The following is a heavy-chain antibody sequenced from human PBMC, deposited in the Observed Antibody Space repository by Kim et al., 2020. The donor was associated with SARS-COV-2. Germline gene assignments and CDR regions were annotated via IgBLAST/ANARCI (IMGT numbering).Heavy chain of an antibody. Sequence: SETLSLTCTVSGGSISSSSYYWGRLRQPKGKGLEWIGSIYYSGSTYYNPSLKRRVTISVATSKNQFPLKLSAVTAADTAVYYCARPGRITIFGVVIIGWFDPWGQGTLVTVSS. CDR2: IYYSGST. CDR3: ARPGRITIFGVVIIGWFDP. CDR1: GGSISSSSYY. J-gene: IGHJ5*02. D-gene: IGHD3-3*01. V-gene: IGHV4-39*01.